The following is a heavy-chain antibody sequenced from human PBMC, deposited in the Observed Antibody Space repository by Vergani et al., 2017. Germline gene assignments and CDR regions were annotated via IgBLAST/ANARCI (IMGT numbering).Heavy chain of an antibody. J-gene: IGHJ4*02. Sequence: EVQLLEPGGGLLQPGGPLRPSCAASGFTFSHYAMSWVRQAPGSGPDWVAAISGIGESTYNADSVKGWFTISRDNSKNTLYLQMNTLRAEDTGVYYGAKTDGRPAVRGDYFDYWGQGTLVTVSS. CDR2: ISGIGEST. CDR3: AKTDGRPAVRGDYFDY. V-gene: IGHV3-23*01. D-gene: IGHD2/OR15-2a*01. CDR1: GFTFSHYA.